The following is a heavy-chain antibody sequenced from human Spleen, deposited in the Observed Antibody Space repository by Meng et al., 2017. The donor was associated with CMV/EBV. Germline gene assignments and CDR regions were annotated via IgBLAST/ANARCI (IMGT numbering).Heavy chain of an antibody. D-gene: IGHD5-18*01. CDR2: IDHSGSS. J-gene: IGHJ5*02. V-gene: IGHV4-4*02. CDR3: ARVREHTSLGNYWFDP. Sequence: GASITTAKWWTWVRPPPGKGLEWVGEIDHSGSSNSNPSLESRLTLSLDTSKNHLSLRMTSVTAEDTAIYYCARVREHTSLGNYWFDPWGPGTLVTVSS. CDR1: GASITTAKW.